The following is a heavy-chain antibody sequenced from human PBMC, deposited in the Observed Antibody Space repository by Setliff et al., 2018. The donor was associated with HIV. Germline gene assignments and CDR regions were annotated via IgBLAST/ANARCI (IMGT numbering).Heavy chain of an antibody. CDR2: ISGSGGGT. CDR1: GFTFSSYS. V-gene: IGHV3-23*01. CDR3: AKDPRAAVATICDY. Sequence: PGGSLRLSCAASGFTFSSYSMNWVRQAPGKGLEWVSYISGSGGGTYYEDSVKGRFTISRDNSKNTLYLQMNSLRAEDTAVYYCAKDPRAAVATICDYWGQGTLVTVSS. D-gene: IGHD5-12*01. J-gene: IGHJ4*02.